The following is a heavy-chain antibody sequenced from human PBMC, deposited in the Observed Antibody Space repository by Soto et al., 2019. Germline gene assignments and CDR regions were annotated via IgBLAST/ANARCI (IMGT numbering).Heavy chain of an antibody. J-gene: IGHJ4*02. CDR3: ARCHSSVSFDY. V-gene: IGHV3-53*02. Sequence: EVQLVETGGGLIQPGGSLRLSCAASGFTVSSNYMNWVRQAPGKGLEWVSVIYNSGSTYYADSVKGRFTVSRDISKNTLFLKINSLRAEDTAVYSCARCHSSVSFDYWGQGTLVTVSS. D-gene: IGHD2-15*01. CDR1: GFTVSSNY. CDR2: IYNSGST.